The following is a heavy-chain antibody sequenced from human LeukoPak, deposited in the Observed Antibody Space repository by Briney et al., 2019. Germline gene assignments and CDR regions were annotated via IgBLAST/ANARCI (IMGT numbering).Heavy chain of an antibody. Sequence: ASVKVSCKASGYTFTGYYMHWVRQAPGQGLEWMGIINPSGGSTSYAQKFQGRVTMTRDTSTSTVYMHLSSLRSEDTAVYYCAREGVGGSSSPYYYYYMDVWGKGTTVTVSS. CDR3: AREGVGGSSSPYYYYYMDV. CDR1: GYTFTGYY. J-gene: IGHJ6*03. D-gene: IGHD6-6*01. V-gene: IGHV1-46*01. CDR2: INPSGGST.